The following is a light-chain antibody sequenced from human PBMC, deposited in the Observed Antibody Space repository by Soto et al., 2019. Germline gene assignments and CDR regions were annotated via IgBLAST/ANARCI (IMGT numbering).Light chain of an antibody. J-gene: IGLJ2*01. CDR2: EVS. CDR3: SSYISSSTFVV. V-gene: IGLV2-14*01. Sequence: QSALTQPASVSGSPGQSITISCTGTSRDVGGYNYVSWHQQHPGKAPKVIITEVSNRPSGVSNRFSGSKSGNTASLTISGLQAEDEADYYRSSYISSSTFVVFGGGTQLTGL. CDR1: SRDVGGYNY.